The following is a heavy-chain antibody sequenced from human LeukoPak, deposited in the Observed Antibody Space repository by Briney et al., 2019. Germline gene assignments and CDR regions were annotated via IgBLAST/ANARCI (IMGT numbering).Heavy chain of an antibody. D-gene: IGHD3-22*01. CDR1: GFTFSSYG. Sequence: GGSLRLSCAASGFTFSSYGMHWVRQAPGKGLEWVAFIRYDGSNKYYADSVKGRLTISRDNSKNTLYLQVNSLRAEDTAVYYCAKDSDYYDSSRSEYFDYWGQGTLVTVSS. V-gene: IGHV3-30*02. CDR2: IRYDGSNK. J-gene: IGHJ4*02. CDR3: AKDSDYYDSSRSEYFDY.